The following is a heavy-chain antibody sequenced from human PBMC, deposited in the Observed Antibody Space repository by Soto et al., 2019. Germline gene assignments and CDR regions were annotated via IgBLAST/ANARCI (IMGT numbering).Heavy chain of an antibody. D-gene: IGHD3-9*01. J-gene: IGHJ3*02. CDR1: GFTFSSYA. CDR2: ISGSGGST. V-gene: IGHV3-23*01. CDR3: AKNNFDWLLTDAFDI. Sequence: VGSLRLSCAASGFTFSSYAMSWVRQAPGKGLEWVSAISGSGGSTYYADSVKGRFTISRDNSKNTLYLQMNSLRAEDTAVYYCAKNNFDWLLTDAFDIWGQGTMVTVSS.